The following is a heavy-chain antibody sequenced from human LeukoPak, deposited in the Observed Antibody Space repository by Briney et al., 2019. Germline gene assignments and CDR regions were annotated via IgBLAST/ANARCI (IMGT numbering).Heavy chain of an antibody. CDR1: GCLFTGYY. V-gene: IGHV1-2*02. CDR2: INPNSGGT. Sequence: SVQVSFQASGCLFTGYYMHWVRQAPGQGVGWRGWINPNSGGTNHAQKFQGRVTITRDTSISTAYMELSRLRSDDTAVYYCARGRGLGYCSSTSCYQEDYWGQGTLVTVSS. D-gene: IGHD2-2*01. J-gene: IGHJ4*02. CDR3: ARGRGLGYCSSTSCYQEDY.